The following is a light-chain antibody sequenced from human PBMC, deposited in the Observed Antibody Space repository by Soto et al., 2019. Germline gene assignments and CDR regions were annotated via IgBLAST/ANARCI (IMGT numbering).Light chain of an antibody. J-gene: IGKJ2*01. V-gene: IGKV3-15*01. CDR3: QRYNNWPHT. Sequence: EIVMTQSPATLSVSPGGRATLSCRASQSISDTLAWYQQKPGQAPRLLIHGASTRATGFPAGFSGSGSGTDYSLTISGLQSEDSEVYYCQRYNNWPHTFGQAPKVDI. CDR1: QSISDT. CDR2: GAS.